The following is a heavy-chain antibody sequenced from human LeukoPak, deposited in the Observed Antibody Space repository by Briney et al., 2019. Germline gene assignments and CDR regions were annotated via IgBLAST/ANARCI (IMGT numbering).Heavy chain of an antibody. CDR2: IHIDGTT. CDR1: GFSVSNNR. Sequence: GGSLRLSCAVSGFSVSNNRMSWVRQAPGKGPEWVSVIHIDGTTDYADAVQGRFTVSRHHSRNTLYLQMDSLRADDTAVYFCARGYSGYDPFHYWGQGTLVTVSS. V-gene: IGHV3-53*01. D-gene: IGHD5-12*01. J-gene: IGHJ4*02. CDR3: ARGYSGYDPFHY.